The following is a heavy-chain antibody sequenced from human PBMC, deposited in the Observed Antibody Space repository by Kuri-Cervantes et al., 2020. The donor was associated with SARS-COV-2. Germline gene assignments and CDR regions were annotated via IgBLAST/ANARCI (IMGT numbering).Heavy chain of an antibody. V-gene: IGHV3-23*01. CDR2: ISGSGGST. CDR1: GFTFSGHW. CDR3: AASALNYGDSYYFDY. D-gene: IGHD4-17*01. J-gene: IGHJ4*02. Sequence: GESLRLSCAASGFTFSGHWIHWVRQAPGKGLEWVSAISGSGGSTYYADSVKGRFTISRDNSKNTLYLQMNSLRAEDTAVYYCAASALNYGDSYYFDYWGQGTLVTVSS.